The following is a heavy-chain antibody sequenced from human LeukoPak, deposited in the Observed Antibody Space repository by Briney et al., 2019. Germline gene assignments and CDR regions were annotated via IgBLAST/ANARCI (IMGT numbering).Heavy chain of an antibody. J-gene: IGHJ4*02. CDR2: IYHSGST. CDR3: ARAALLWFGELSGGFDY. Sequence: SETLSLTCTVSGGSTTGYFWTWIRQPPGKGLEWIGYIYHSGSTYYNPSLKSRVTISVDRSKNQFSLKLSSVTAADTAVYYCARAALLWFGELSGGFDYWGQGTLVTVSS. V-gene: IGHV4-30-2*01. D-gene: IGHD3-10*01. CDR1: GGSTTGYF.